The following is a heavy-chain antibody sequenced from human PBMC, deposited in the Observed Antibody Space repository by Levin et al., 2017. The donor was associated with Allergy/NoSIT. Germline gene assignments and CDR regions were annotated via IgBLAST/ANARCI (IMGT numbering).Heavy chain of an antibody. J-gene: IGHJ5*02. D-gene: IGHD1-1*01. Sequence: GGSLRLSCAASGFTFNTFGMHWVRQAPGKGLEWVAVISYDGSITYYGDSVKGRFTISRDNSKNTLYLQMNSLRPEDTAVYFCAKSRGGGINNWYWFDPWGQGTLVTVSS. CDR1: GFTFNTFG. CDR2: ISYDGSIT. V-gene: IGHV3-30*18. CDR3: AKSRGGGINNWYWFDP.